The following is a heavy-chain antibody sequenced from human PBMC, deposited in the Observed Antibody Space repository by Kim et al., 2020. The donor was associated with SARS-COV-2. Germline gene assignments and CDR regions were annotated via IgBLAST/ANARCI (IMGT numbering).Heavy chain of an antibody. Sequence: SETLSLTCTVSGGSISSYYWSWIRQPPGKGLEWIGYIYYSGSTNYNPSLKSRVTISVDTSKNQFSLKLSSVTAADTAVYYCARDMGPQPDYGGNFFDYWGQGTLVTVSS. D-gene: IGHD4-17*01. CDR2: IYYSGST. V-gene: IGHV4-59*01. J-gene: IGHJ4*02. CDR1: GGSISSYY. CDR3: ARDMGPQPDYGGNFFDY.